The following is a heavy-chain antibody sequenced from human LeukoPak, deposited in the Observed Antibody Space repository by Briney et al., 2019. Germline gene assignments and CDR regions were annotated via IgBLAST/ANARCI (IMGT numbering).Heavy chain of an antibody. Sequence: ASVKVSCKASGYTFTGYYTHWVRQAPGQGLEWMGWINPNSGGTNYAQKFQGRVTMTRGTSISTAYMELSRLRSDDTAVYYCARGPPAVAPRRFNFDYWGQGTLVTVSS. D-gene: IGHD6-19*01. J-gene: IGHJ4*02. V-gene: IGHV1-2*02. CDR2: INPNSGGT. CDR3: ARGPPAVAPRRFNFDY. CDR1: GYTFTGYY.